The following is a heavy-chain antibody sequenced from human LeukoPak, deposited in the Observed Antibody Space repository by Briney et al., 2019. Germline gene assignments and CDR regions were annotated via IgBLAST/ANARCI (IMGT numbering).Heavy chain of an antibody. J-gene: IGHJ6*03. V-gene: IGHV3-11*01. CDR2: ISSNGRTI. D-gene: IGHD4-11*01. CDR3: ARLDYSNYGFCYYYYMDV. CDR1: GFIFRDYY. Sequence: GGCLRLSRAASGFIFRDYYMRWIRQAPGKGREGVSYISSNGRTIYYADSVKRRFTIYRDNAKNSLYLQMNSLRAEDTAVYYCARLDYSNYGFCYYYYMDVWGKGTTVTVSS.